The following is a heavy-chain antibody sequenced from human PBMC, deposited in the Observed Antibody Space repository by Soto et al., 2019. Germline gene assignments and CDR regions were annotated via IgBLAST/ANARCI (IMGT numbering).Heavy chain of an antibody. CDR3: ARHIVATIKAPFDY. V-gene: IGHV3-11*03. Sequence: GGSLRLSCAASGFPFSDYYMSWIRQAPGKGLEWVSYISSSSSYTNYADSVKGRFTISRDNAKNSLYLQMNSLRAEDTAVYYCARHIVATIKAPFDYWGQGTLVTVSS. J-gene: IGHJ4*02. CDR2: ISSSSSYT. CDR1: GFPFSDYY. D-gene: IGHD5-12*01.